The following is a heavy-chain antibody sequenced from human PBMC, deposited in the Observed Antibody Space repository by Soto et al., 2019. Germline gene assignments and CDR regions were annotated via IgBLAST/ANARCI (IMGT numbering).Heavy chain of an antibody. V-gene: IGHV4-59*01. CDR1: GGSISSYY. J-gene: IGHJ4*02. CDR2: IYYSGST. CDR3: ARGSVFWTISGYYTH. Sequence: SETLSLTCTVSGGSISSYYWSWIRQPPGKGLEWIGYIYYSGSTNYNPSLKSRVTISVDTSKNQFSLKLSSVTAADTAVYYCARGSVFWTISGYYTHWGQGTLVTVSS. D-gene: IGHD3-3*01.